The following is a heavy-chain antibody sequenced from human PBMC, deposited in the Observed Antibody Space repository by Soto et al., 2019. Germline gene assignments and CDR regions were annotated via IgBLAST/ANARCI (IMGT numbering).Heavy chain of an antibody. CDR1: GGSISNGDYY. D-gene: IGHD5-18*01. CDR3: ASSERIQLWLHGMDV. J-gene: IGHJ6*02. V-gene: IGHV4-30-4*01. Sequence: QVQLQESGPGLVKPSQTLSLTCNVSGGSISNGDYYWSWIRQPPGKGLEWIGYIYDSGTTYYSPPLQGRVTISVDTSKIQFSLKLTSVTAADTAVYFCASSERIQLWLHGMDVWGQGTMVTVSS. CDR2: IYDSGTT.